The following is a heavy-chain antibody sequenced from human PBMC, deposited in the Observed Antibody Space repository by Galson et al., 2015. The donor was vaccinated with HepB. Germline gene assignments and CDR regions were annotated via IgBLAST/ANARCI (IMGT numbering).Heavy chain of an antibody. CDR1: GYTFTSFD. CDR2: MKPSTGDT. CDR3: ARGVTMIQGTIYDAFGI. V-gene: IGHV1-8*02. Sequence: SVKVSCKASGYTFTSFDINWVRQATGQGLEWMGWMKPSTGDTGYAREFQGRVTMTRNTSISTAYMELNSLRSEDTAVYFCARGVTMIQGTIYDAFGIWGQGTKVTVSA. J-gene: IGHJ3*02. D-gene: IGHD3-22*01.